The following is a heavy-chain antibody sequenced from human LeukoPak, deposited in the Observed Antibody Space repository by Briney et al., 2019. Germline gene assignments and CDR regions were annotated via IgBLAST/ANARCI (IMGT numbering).Heavy chain of an antibody. J-gene: IGHJ4*02. V-gene: IGHV3-23*01. CDR1: GFTLSSYA. CDR2: ISGSGSST. Sequence: GGSLRLSCAASGFTLSSYAMSWVRQAPGKGLEWVSAISGSGSSTYYADSVKGRFTISRDDSKNTLYLQMNSLRAEDTAVYYCANFGYSSSLGAFDYWGQGTLVTVSS. D-gene: IGHD6-13*01. CDR3: ANFGYSSSLGAFDY.